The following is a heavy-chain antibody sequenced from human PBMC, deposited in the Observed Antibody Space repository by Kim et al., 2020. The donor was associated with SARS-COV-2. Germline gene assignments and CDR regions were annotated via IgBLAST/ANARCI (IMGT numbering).Heavy chain of an antibody. Sequence: SETLSLTCTVSGGSISIRTYYWGWIRQPPGKGLEWIGSIYYSGSTYYTPSLKSRVTISVDTSKNQFSLKVNSVTAADTAMYYCAKSSSSWYGDYHYGMDVWGQGTTVTVSS. CDR2: IYYSGST. CDR3: AKSSSSWYGDYHYGMDV. J-gene: IGHJ6*02. V-gene: IGHV4-39*01. D-gene: IGHD6-13*01. CDR1: GGSISIRTYY.